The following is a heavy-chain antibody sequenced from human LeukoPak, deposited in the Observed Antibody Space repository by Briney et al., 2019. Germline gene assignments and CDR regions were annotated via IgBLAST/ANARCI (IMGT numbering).Heavy chain of an antibody. Sequence: EAPVKVSCKASGGTFISYTISWVRQAPGQGLEWMGRIIPILGIANYAQKFQGRVTITADKSTSTAYMELSSLRSEDTAVYYCQWFGESLYYFDYWGQGTLVTVSS. V-gene: IGHV1-69*02. CDR2: IIPILGIA. CDR1: GGTFISYT. D-gene: IGHD3-10*01. J-gene: IGHJ4*02. CDR3: QWFGESLYYFDY.